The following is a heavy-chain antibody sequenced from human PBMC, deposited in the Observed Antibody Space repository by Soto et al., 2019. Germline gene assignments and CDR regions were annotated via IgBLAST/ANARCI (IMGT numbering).Heavy chain of an antibody. Sequence: PGESLKISCKGSVYNFANYWIGWVRQMPGKGLEWMGMIFPGDSDTKNSPSLQGQITMSVDKSDSSAYLQWRSLKASDTAMYYCAAGYTTGLDAFDIWGQGTMVTVSS. V-gene: IGHV5-51*01. CDR3: AAGYTTGLDAFDI. D-gene: IGHD6-13*01. CDR2: IFPGDSDT. CDR1: VYNFANYW. J-gene: IGHJ3*02.